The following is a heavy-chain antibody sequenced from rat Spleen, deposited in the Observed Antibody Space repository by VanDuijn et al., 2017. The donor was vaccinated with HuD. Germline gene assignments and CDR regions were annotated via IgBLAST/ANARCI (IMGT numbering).Heavy chain of an antibody. D-gene: IGHD1-1*01. Sequence: EVQLQESGPGLVKPSQSLSLTCSVIGYSITSSYRWNWIRKFPGNKLEWMGYINAAGTTNYNPSLKSRISITRDTSKNQFFLLLNSVTTEDTATYYCAREGATLDYWGQGVMVTVSS. CDR2: INAAGTT. CDR1: GYSITSSYR. V-gene: IGHV3-3*01. J-gene: IGHJ2*01. CDR3: AREGATLDY.